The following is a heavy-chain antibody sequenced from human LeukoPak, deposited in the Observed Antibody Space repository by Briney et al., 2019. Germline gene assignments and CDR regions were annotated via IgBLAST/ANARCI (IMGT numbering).Heavy chain of an antibody. CDR2: IKSKADGGTI. D-gene: IGHD2-15*01. V-gene: IGHV3-15*01. CDR1: GFSFTNAW. CDR3: TTDRDCRGTGCYS. Sequence: PGGSLRLSCAAAGFSFTNAWMSWFRQTPGKGLEWVGRIKSKADGGTIEYAAPMKGRFTISRDDSKNTLYLQMNSLKTEDTGLYYCTTDRDCRGTGCYSWGQGTLVTVSS. J-gene: IGHJ4*02.